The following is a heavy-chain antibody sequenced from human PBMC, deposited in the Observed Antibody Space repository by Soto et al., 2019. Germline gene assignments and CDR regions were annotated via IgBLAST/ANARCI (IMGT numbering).Heavy chain of an antibody. V-gene: IGHV5-51*01. Sequence: GESLKISCKGSGYSFTSYWIGWVRQMPGKGLEWMGIIYPGDSDTRYSPSFQGQVTISADKSISTAYLQWSSLKASDTAMYYCARSPCGADCYSVAPIDYWGQGTLVTVSS. J-gene: IGHJ4*02. CDR2: IYPGDSDT. CDR1: GYSFTSYW. CDR3: ARSPCGADCYSVAPIDY. D-gene: IGHD2-21*02.